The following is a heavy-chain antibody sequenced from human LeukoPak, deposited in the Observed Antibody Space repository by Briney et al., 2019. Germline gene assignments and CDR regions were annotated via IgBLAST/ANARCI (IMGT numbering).Heavy chain of an antibody. D-gene: IGHD1-26*01. CDR1: GYTFTGYY. CDR3: ARVVVGATTPEVAFDI. CDR2: INPNSGGT. V-gene: IGHV1-2*02. Sequence: ASVKVSCKAYGYTFTGYYMHWVRQAPGQGLEWMGWINPNSGGTNYAQKFQGRVTMTRDTSISTAYMELSRLRSDDTAVYYCARVVVGATTPEVAFDIWGQGTMVTVSS. J-gene: IGHJ3*02.